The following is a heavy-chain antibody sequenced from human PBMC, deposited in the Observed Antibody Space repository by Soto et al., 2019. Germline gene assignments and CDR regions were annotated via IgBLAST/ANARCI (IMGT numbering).Heavy chain of an antibody. CDR2: INPNSGGG. V-gene: IGHV1-2*02. J-gene: IGHJ4*02. CDR3: AREASAVLAVDY. D-gene: IGHD6-13*01. CDR1: GYIFTAYS. Sequence: ASVKVSCKASGYIFTAYSMHWVRQAPGQGLEWMGWINPNSGGGIYAQKFQGRVTMTMDTSITTAYMELSSLRSDDTAVYYCAREASAVLAVDYWGQGTLVTVSS.